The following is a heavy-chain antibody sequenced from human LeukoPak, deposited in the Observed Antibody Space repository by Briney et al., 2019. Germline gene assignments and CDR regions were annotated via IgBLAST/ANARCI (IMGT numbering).Heavy chain of an antibody. CDR3: ARPLAYCGGDCYADDAFDI. CDR1: GGTFSSYA. D-gene: IGHD2-21*02. CDR2: IIPILGIA. Sequence: SVKVSCKASGGTFSSYAISWVRQAPGQGLEWMGRIIPILGIANYAQKFQGRVTITADKSTSTAYMERSSLRSEDTAVYYCARPLAYCGGDCYADDAFDIWGQGTMVTVSS. V-gene: IGHV1-69*04. J-gene: IGHJ3*02.